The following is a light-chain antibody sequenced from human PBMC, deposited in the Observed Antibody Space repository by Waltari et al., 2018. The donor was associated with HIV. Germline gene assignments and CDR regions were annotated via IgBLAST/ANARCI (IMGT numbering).Light chain of an antibody. CDR2: RHN. V-gene: IGLV1-47*01. J-gene: IGLJ3*02. CDR3: GAWDDSMSGLV. CDR1: GADIGFNS. Sequence: QSILTQPPAPSGRPAPTVPLACAVIGADIGFNSVTWYHLPLGTAPTLLIYRHNQRPSGVPDRFSGSKSATSAALAIGGLRSEDEADYYCGAWDDSMSGLVFGGGTKLTVL.